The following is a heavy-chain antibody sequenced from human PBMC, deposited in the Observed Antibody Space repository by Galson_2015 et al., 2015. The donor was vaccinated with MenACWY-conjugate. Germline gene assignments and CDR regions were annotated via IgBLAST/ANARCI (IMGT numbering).Heavy chain of an antibody. J-gene: IGHJ4*02. V-gene: IGHV3-23*01. CDR1: GFVFNKFA. Sequence: SLRLSCAASGFVFNKFAMTWIRQAPGKGLEWVSATSGSGGVTYHANSVKGRFTISRDNSKNTLYLQMNNLKAEDTAIYYCAKGPLYDSICSDSDFFESWGQRTLFTVSS. CDR2: TSGSGGVT. D-gene: IGHD3-22*01. CDR3: AKGPLYDSICSDSDFFES.